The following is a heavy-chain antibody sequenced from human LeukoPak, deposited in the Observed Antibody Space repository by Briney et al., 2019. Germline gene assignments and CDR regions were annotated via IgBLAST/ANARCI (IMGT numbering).Heavy chain of an antibody. CDR3: ARDLGGYCSGGSCPEHPGDYYGMDV. Sequence: ASVKVSCKASGGTFSSYAISWVRQAPGQGLEWMGRIIPILGIANYAQKFQGRVTITADKSTSTAYMELSSLRSEDTAVYYCARDLGGYCSGGSCPEHPGDYYGMDVWGQGTTVTVSS. V-gene: IGHV1-69*04. J-gene: IGHJ6*02. CDR2: IIPILGIA. CDR1: GGTFSSYA. D-gene: IGHD2-15*01.